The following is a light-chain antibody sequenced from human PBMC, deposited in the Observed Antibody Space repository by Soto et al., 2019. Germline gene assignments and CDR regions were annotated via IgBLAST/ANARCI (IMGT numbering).Light chain of an antibody. CDR1: ISDIGAYNF. V-gene: IGLV2-14*01. CDR3: TSYTTSSTFV. CDR2: DVT. Sequence: QAVLTQPASVSGSPGQSITISCTGTISDIGAYNFVSWYQQHPGKAPILMIYDVTDRPSGVSNRFSASKSGNTASLTISGLEAEDEDDYYCTSYTTSSTFVFGTGTKLTVL. J-gene: IGLJ1*01.